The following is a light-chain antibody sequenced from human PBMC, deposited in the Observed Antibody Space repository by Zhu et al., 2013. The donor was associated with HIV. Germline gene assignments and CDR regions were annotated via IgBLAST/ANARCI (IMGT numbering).Light chain of an antibody. CDR2: AAS. CDR3: QQYNSYPFT. J-gene: IGKJ4*01. Sequence: AIRMTQSPSSLSASTGDRVTITCRASQGISSFLAWYQQKPGKAPKLLIYAASTLQGGVPSRFSGSGSGTDFTLTISCLQSEDFATYYCQQYNSYPFTFGGGTKVEIK. CDR1: QGISSF. V-gene: IGKV1-8*01.